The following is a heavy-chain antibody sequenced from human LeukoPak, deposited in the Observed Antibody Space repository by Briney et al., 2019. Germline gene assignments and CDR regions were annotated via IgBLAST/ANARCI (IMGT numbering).Heavy chain of an antibody. V-gene: IGHV3-30*03. J-gene: IGHJ3*02. CDR2: ISFVNDR. CDR1: GFIFSAYY. Sequence: GGSLRLSCAASGFIFSAYYMSWVGQAPGPGREWVACISFVNDRKYAESVRGRFTISRDNSKNTLYLQMNSLRAEDTAVYYCARAMYYYGSGIRLAFDIWGQGTVVTVSS. CDR3: ARAMYYYGSGIRLAFDI. D-gene: IGHD3-10*01.